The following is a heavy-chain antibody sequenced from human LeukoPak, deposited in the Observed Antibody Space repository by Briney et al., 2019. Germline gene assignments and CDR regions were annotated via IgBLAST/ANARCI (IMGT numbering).Heavy chain of an antibody. J-gene: IGHJ3*02. V-gene: IGHV3-7*03. CDR2: IKQDGSEK. CDR1: GFTVSSNY. D-gene: IGHD3-22*01. Sequence: PGGSLRLSCAASGFTVSSNYMSWVRQAPGKGLEWVANIKQDGSEKYYVDSVKGRFTISRDNAKNSLYLQMNSLRAEDTAVYYCARVGLAMIVVAGDAFDIWGQGTMVTVSS. CDR3: ARVGLAMIVVAGDAFDI.